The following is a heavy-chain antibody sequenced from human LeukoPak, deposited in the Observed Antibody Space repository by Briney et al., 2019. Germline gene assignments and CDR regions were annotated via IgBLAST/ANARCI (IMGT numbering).Heavy chain of an antibody. V-gene: IGHV4-34*01. CDR2: INHSGST. J-gene: IGHJ4*02. CDR3: ARGPLADILTGYYSIDFDY. D-gene: IGHD3-9*01. CDR1: GWSFSGYY. Sequence: SETLSLTCAVYGWSFSGYYWSWIRQPPGKGLDWIGEINHSGSTNYNPSLKSRVTISVDTSKNQFSLKLSSVTAADTAVYYCARGPLADILTGYYSIDFDYWGQGTLVTVSS.